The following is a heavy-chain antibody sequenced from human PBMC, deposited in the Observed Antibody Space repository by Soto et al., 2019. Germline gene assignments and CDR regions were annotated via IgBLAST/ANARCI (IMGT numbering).Heavy chain of an antibody. CDR2: IISDGSTT. CDR1: GFTFSSYW. J-gene: IGHJ4*02. Sequence: EVQLVESGGGLVQPGGSLRLSCAASGFTFSSYWMHWVRQAPGKGLVWVSRIISDGSTTTYAGSVKGRFTISRDNAKNTLYLQMNSLRAEDTAVYYCARQFTTVTTWDYWGQGTLVTVSS. CDR3: ARQFTTVTTWDY. D-gene: IGHD4-17*01. V-gene: IGHV3-74*01.